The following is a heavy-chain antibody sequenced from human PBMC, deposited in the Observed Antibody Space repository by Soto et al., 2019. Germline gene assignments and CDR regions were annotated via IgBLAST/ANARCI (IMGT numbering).Heavy chain of an antibody. V-gene: IGHV4-61*01. D-gene: IGHD5-12*01. Sequence: SETLSLTCTVSGGSVSSGSYYWSWIRQPPGKGLEWIGYIYYSGSTNYNPSLKSRVTISVDTSKNQFSLKLSSVTAADTAVYYCARMDADIVDKTYGMDVWGQGTTVTVSS. CDR1: GGSVSSGSYY. CDR2: IYYSGST. J-gene: IGHJ6*02. CDR3: ARMDADIVDKTYGMDV.